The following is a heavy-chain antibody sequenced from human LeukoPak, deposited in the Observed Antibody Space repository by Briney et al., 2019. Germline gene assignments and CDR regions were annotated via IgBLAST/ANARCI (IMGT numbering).Heavy chain of an antibody. J-gene: IGHJ3*02. D-gene: IGHD3-3*01. CDR3: ARANYDFWSGYSSDVFDI. Sequence: ASVKVSCKASGYTFTSYGISWVRQAPGQGLEWMGWISAYNGNTNYAQKLQGRVTMTTDTSTSTAYMELRSLRSDDTAVYYCARANYDFWSGYSSDVFDIWGQGTMVTVSS. V-gene: IGHV1-18*01. CDR1: GYTFTSYG. CDR2: ISAYNGNT.